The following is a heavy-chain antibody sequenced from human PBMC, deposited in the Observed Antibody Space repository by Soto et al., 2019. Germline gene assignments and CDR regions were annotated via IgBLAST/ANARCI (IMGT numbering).Heavy chain of an antibody. CDR3: ARLSGDHSAFFSYGMDA. CDR2: IRSKDYGGTT. D-gene: IGHD2-21*01. CDR1: GFTFGDYA. Sequence: GGSLRLSCTASGFTFGDYAMSWVRQAPGKGLEWVGFIRSKDYGGTTEYAASVKGRFTISRDDSKSIVYLQMNSLRADDTAVYYCARLSGDHSAFFSYGMDAWGQGTTVTVSS. V-gene: IGHV3-49*04. J-gene: IGHJ6*02.